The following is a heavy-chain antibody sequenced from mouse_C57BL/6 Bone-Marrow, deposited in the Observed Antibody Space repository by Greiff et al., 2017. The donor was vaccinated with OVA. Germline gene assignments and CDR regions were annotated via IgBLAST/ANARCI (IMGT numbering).Heavy chain of an antibody. CDR2: INPSTGGT. V-gene: IGHV1-42*01. CDR3: ARNWDWFAY. J-gene: IGHJ3*01. Sequence: VHVKQSGPELVKPGASVKISCKASGYSFTGYYMNWVKQSPEKSLEWIGEINPSTGGTTYNQKFKAKATLTVDKSSSTAYMQLKSLTSEDSAVYYCARNWDWFAYWGQGTLVTVSA. D-gene: IGHD4-1*01. CDR1: GYSFTGYY.